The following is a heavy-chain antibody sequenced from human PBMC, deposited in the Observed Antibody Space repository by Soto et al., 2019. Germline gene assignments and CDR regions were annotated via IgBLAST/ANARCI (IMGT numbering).Heavy chain of an antibody. Sequence: GCLRRSCAPSGFTFSEYYMSWIRQAPGKGLEWVSYISSSGSTIYYADSVKGRFTISRDNAKNSLYLQMNSLRAEDAAVYYCATSTGAPGNYWGQGTLVTVSS. J-gene: IGHJ4*02. CDR1: GFTFSEYY. CDR3: ATSTGAPGNY. CDR2: ISSSGSTI. V-gene: IGHV3-11*04. D-gene: IGHD1-26*01.